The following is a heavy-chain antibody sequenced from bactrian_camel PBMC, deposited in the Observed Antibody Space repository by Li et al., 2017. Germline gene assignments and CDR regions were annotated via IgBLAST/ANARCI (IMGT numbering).Heavy chain of an antibody. D-gene: IGHD2*01. CDR2: TDSDGTT. CDR3: AAVCQWFNY. V-gene: IGHV3S53*01. J-gene: IGHJ4*01. Sequence: VQLVESGGGSVQAGGSLRLSCSGYIVETHCMGWFRQAPGKEREGVAATDSDGTTTYADSVKGRFAISQDNIKNTVYLQMVHLKPEDTAIYYCAAVCQWFNYWGQGTQVTVS. CDR1: YIVETHC.